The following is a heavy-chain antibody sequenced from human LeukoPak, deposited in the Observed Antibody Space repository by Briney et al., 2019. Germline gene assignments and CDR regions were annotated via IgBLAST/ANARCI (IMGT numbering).Heavy chain of an antibody. CDR2: INHSGST. J-gene: IGHJ4*02. D-gene: IGHD3-16*02. Sequence: KASETLSLTCAVYGGSFSGYYWSWIRQPPGKGLEWIGEINHSGSTNYNPSLKSRVTISVDTSKNQFSLKLSSVTAADTAVYYCARGSPPYDYVWGSYRYYFDYWSQGTLVTVSS. CDR1: GGSFSGYY. V-gene: IGHV4-34*01. CDR3: ARGSPPYDYVWGSYRYYFDY.